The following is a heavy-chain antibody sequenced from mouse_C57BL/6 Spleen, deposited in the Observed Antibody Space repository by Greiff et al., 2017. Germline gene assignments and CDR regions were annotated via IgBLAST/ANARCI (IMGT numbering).Heavy chain of an antibody. V-gene: IGHV1-52*01. CDR2: IDPSDSET. CDR1: GYTFTSYW. J-gene: IGHJ2*01. D-gene: IGHD2-1*01. Sequence: QVQLQQPGAELVRPGSSVKLSCKASGYTFTSYWMHWVKQRPIQGLEWIGNIDPSDSETHYNQKFKDKATLTVDKSSSTAYMQISSLTSEDSAVFYCARGAGNYSGYFDYWGQGTTLTVSS. CDR3: ARGAGNYSGYFDY.